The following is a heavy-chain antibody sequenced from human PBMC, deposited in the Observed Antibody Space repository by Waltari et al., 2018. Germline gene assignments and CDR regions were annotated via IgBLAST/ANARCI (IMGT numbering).Heavy chain of an antibody. J-gene: IGHJ4*02. D-gene: IGHD6-6*01. V-gene: IGHV3-9*03. CDR3: AKALGSEYSSSSDY. Sequence: EVQLVESGGGLVQPGRSLRLSCSASGFTFADSALPWVRQAPGKGLEWVSGISWNSDSIGFADSVKGRFTISRDNARNSLYLLMNSLRAEDMALYYCAKALGSEYSSSSDYWGQGTLVTVSS. CDR1: GFTFADSA. CDR2: ISWNSDSI.